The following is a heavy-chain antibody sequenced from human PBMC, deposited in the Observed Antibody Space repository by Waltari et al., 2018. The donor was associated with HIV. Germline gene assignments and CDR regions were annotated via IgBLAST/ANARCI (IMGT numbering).Heavy chain of an antibody. CDR3: ARVVGTWIQPYYFDY. CDR2: IYSGGST. D-gene: IGHD5-18*01. Sequence: EVQLVDTGGGLIQPGGSLSLSCAASGFTVSSNYMSWVRQAPGKGLEWVSVIYSGGSTYYADSVKGRFTISRDNSKNTLYLQMNSLRAEDTAVYYCARVVGTWIQPYYFDYWGQGTLVTVSS. CDR1: GFTVSSNY. J-gene: IGHJ4*02. V-gene: IGHV3-53*02.